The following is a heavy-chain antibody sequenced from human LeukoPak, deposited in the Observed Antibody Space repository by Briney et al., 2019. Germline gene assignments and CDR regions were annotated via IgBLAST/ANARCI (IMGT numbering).Heavy chain of an antibody. CDR1: GGSFSGYY. CDR2: INHSGST. V-gene: IGHV4-34*01. J-gene: IGHJ4*02. Sequence: SETLSLTCAVHGGSFSGYYWSWIRQPPGKGLEWIGEINHSGSTNYNPSLKSRVTISVDTSKNQFSLKLSSVTAADTAVYYCARHGYYGSGSYLGPLDYWGQGTLVTVSS. CDR3: ARHGYYGSGSYLGPLDY. D-gene: IGHD3-10*01.